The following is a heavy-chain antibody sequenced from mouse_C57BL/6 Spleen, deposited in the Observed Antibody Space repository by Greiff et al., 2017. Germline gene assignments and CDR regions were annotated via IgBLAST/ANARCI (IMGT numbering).Heavy chain of an antibody. D-gene: IGHD2-4*01. V-gene: IGHV1-64*01. Sequence: VQLQQPGAELVKPGASVKLSCKASGYTFTSYWMHWVKQRPGQGLEWIGMIHPNSGSTNYNEKFKSKATLTVDNSSSTAYMQLSSLTSEDSAVYYCAGDYDEGLYAMDYWGQGTSVTVSS. CDR1: GYTFTSYW. CDR2: IHPNSGST. CDR3: AGDYDEGLYAMDY. J-gene: IGHJ4*01.